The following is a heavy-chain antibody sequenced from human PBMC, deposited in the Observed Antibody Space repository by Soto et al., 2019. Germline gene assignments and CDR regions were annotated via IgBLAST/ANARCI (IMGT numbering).Heavy chain of an antibody. J-gene: IGHJ6*02. D-gene: IGHD3-10*01. CDR1: GFTFSSYS. V-gene: IGHV3-21*01. Sequence: EVQLVESGGGLVKPGGSLRLSCAASGFTFSSYSMNWVRQAPGKGLEWVSSISSSSSYIYYADSVKGRFTISRDNAKNSLYLQMNSLRAEDTAVYYRARDFLYGSGSDYYYYGMDVWGQGTTVTVSS. CDR2: ISSSSSYI. CDR3: ARDFLYGSGSDYYYYGMDV.